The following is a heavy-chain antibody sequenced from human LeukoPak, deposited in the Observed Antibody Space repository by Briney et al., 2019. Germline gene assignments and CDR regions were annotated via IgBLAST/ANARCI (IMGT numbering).Heavy chain of an antibody. CDR2: INHSGST. D-gene: IGHD2-15*01. V-gene: IGHV4-34*01. J-gene: IGHJ4*02. CDR1: GGSFSGYY. Sequence: SETLSLTCAVYGGSFSGYYWRWIRQPPGKGLEWIGEINHSGSTNYNPSLKSRVTISVDTSKNQFSLKLSSVTAADTAVYYCASGGSGGSCQDYWGQGTLVTVSS. CDR3: ASGGSGGSCQDY.